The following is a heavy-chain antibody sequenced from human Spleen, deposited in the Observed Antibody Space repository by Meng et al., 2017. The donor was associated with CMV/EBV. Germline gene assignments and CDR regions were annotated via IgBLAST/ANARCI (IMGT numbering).Heavy chain of an antibody. CDR3: AKEVEAVRTYYYGMDV. J-gene: IGHJ6*02. CDR1: GFMFDDYG. Sequence: GESLKISCAASGFMFDDYGMNWVRQAPGKGLEWVSGINWNGGGAAYADSVKGRFTISRDNAKNSQYLQMNSLRAEDTALYSCAKEVEAVRTYYYGMDVWGQGTTVTVSS. CDR2: INWNGGGA. V-gene: IGHV3-20*04. D-gene: IGHD6-6*01.